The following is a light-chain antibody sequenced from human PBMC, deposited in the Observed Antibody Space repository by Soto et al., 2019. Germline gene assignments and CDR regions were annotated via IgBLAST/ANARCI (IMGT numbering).Light chain of an antibody. CDR1: QDIGSY. J-gene: IGKJ4*01. CDR2: AAS. CDR3: QQLNSYPLT. V-gene: IGKV1-9*01. Sequence: IQLTQSPSSLSASVGDRVTITCRASQDIGSYLAWYQEKPGIAPKLLIYAASILHSGVPSRFSGSGSGTDFTLTISSLQPEDFATYYCQQLNSYPLTFDGGTKVEIK.